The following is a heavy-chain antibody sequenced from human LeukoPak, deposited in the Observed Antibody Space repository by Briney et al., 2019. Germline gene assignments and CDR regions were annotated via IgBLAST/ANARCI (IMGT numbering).Heavy chain of an antibody. Sequence: ASVKVSCKASGYTFTGYYMHWVRQAPGQGLEWMGWINPNSGGTNYAQKFQGRVTMTRDTSISTAYMELSRLRSDDTAVYYCATSVTGTTLYYFDYWGQGTLVTVSS. CDR1: GYTFTGYY. D-gene: IGHD1-7*01. J-gene: IGHJ4*02. V-gene: IGHV1-2*02. CDR3: ATSVTGTTLYYFDY. CDR2: INPNSGGT.